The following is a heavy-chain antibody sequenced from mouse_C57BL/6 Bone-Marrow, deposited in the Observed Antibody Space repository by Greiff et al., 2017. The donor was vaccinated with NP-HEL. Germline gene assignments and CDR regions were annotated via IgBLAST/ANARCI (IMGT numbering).Heavy chain of an antibody. V-gene: IGHV1-72*01. CDR3: ARRGGSSVYYAMDY. CDR2: IDPNSGGT. J-gene: IGHJ4*01. D-gene: IGHD1-1*01. CDR1: GYTFTSYW. Sequence: QVQLKQPGAELVKPGASVKLSCKASGYTFTSYWMHWVKQRPGRGLEWIGRIDPNSGGTKYNEKFKSKATLTVDKPSSTAYMQLSSLTSEDSAVYYCARRGGSSVYYAMDYWGQGTSVTVSS.